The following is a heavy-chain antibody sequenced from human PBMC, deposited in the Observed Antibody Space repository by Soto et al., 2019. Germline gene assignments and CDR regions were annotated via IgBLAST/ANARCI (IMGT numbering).Heavy chain of an antibody. CDR2: IYWDDDK. CDR1: GFSLTTSGVG. D-gene: IGHD3-3*01. V-gene: IGHV2-5*02. CDR3: AHRVLRTVFGLVTTTAIYFDF. Sequence: QITLNESGPTVVRPTETLTLTCRFSGFSLTTSGVGVGWIRQSPGKAPEWLALIYWDDDKRYSASLKSRHTIPKDTSKNQLVLTVSDLDPTDTATYYCAHRVLRTVFGLVTTTAIYFDFWGQGTPVAVSS. J-gene: IGHJ4*02.